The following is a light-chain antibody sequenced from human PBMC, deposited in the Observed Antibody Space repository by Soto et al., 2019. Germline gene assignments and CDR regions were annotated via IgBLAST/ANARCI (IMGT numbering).Light chain of an antibody. CDR3: ATWDDRLNGVA. Sequence: QSVLTQPPSASGTPGQRVSISCSGGSSNIGTNTVNWYQHLPGTAPKLLIFSNDERPSGVPDRFSGSKSGTSASLAISGLQSDDEAAYYCATWDDRLNGVAFGGGTKVTVL. CDR1: SSNIGTNT. V-gene: IGLV1-44*01. CDR2: SND. J-gene: IGLJ2*01.